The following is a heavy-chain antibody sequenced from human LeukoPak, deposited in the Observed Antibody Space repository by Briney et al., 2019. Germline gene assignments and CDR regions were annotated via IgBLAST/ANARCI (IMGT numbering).Heavy chain of an antibody. V-gene: IGHV3-74*01. CDR1: GFTLGGAW. CDR3: ARVSGPGLDEYFHL. CDR2: INPSGTHT. Sequence: GGSLRLSCAASGFTLGGAWMHWVRQAPGKGLVWVSRINPSGTHTRYAHSVKGRFTISRDDAKNTLYLHMNSRRAEDTAVYYCARVSGPGLDEYFHLWGQGTLVTVSS. J-gene: IGHJ1*01. D-gene: IGHD3-10*01.